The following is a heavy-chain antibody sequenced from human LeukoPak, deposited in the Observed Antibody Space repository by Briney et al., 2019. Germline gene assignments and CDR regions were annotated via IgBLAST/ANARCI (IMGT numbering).Heavy chain of an antibody. V-gene: IGHV4-39*07. CDR2: IHYGGST. D-gene: IGHD3-22*01. CDR1: GGSISSSSYY. Sequence: SETLSLTCTVSGGSISSSSYYWGWIRQPPGKGLEWIGSIHYGGSTYYNPSLKSRVTISVDKSKNQFSLKLSSVTAADTAVYYCSYYDSSGYYWDAFDIWGQGTMVTVSS. J-gene: IGHJ3*02. CDR3: SYYDSSGYYWDAFDI.